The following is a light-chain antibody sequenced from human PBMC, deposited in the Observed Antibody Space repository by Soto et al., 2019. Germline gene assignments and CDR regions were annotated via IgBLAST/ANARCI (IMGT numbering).Light chain of an antibody. CDR3: QQYYDWPPLT. CDR2: GAS. Sequence: EIVLTQSPSTLSVSQGERATLSCSASQSIMCSLAWYQQTPGKAPRLRISGASTRATVIPARFSGSGSGKEFTLTISGLQSVDFAVYDCQQYYDWPPLTFGGGTKVEIK. CDR1: QSIMCS. J-gene: IGKJ4*01. V-gene: IGKV3-15*01.